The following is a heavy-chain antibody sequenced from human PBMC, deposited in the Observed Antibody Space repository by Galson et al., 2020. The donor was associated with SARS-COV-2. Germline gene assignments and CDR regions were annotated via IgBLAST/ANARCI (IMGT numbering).Heavy chain of an antibody. D-gene: IGHD3-16*01. J-gene: IGHJ4*02. Sequence: GGSLRLSCAASGFTFSDYGMNWVRQAPGKGLEWVSFITTSSSYMFYADSVKGRFTISRDNAKTSLYLEMNRLRAEDTAVYYCAGAWGSGNYWGQGTLVTVSS. CDR1: GFTFSDYG. CDR3: AGAWGSGNY. CDR2: ITTSSSYM. V-gene: IGHV3-21*01.